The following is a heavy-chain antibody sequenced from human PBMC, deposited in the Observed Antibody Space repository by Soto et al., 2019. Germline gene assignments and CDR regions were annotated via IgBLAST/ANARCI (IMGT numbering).Heavy chain of an antibody. D-gene: IGHD5-18*01. V-gene: IGHV4-39*01. CDR2: IYYSGST. J-gene: IGHJ4*02. CDR3: ARHLDTAMDGVDY. CDR1: GGSISSSSYY. Sequence: QLQLQESGPGLVKPSETQSLTCTVSGGSISSSSYYWGWIRQPPGKGLEWIGSIYYSGSTYYNPSLKSRVTISVDTSKNQFSLKLSSVTAADTAVYYCARHLDTAMDGVDYWGQGTLVTVSS.